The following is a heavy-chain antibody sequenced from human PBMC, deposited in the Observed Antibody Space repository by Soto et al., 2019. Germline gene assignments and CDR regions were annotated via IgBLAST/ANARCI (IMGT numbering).Heavy chain of an antibody. Sequence: QVQLVESGGGVVRPGRSLRLSCAASGFTFSNYGMHWVRQAPGKGLEWVAVISYDGSDKYYADSVKGRFTISRDDSNNTLYLQMNSLRAEDTAVYYCAKTAGYDYVWGSSGLDPWGQGALVTVSS. CDR2: ISYDGSDK. CDR1: GFTFSNYG. D-gene: IGHD3-16*01. CDR3: AKTAGYDYVWGSSGLDP. V-gene: IGHV3-30*18. J-gene: IGHJ5*02.